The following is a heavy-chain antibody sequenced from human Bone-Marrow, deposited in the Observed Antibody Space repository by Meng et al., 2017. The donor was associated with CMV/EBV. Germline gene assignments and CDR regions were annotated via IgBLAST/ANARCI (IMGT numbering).Heavy chain of an antibody. Sequence: SETLSLTCAVYGGSFSGYYWSWIRQPPGKGLEWIWEINHSGSTNYNPSLKSRVTISVDTSKNQFSLKLSSVTAADTAVYYCAREGGSLDVWGQGTTVTGSS. J-gene: IGHJ6*02. CDR3: AREGGSLDV. CDR1: GGSFSGYY. CDR2: INHSGST. V-gene: IGHV4-34*01. D-gene: IGHD1-26*01.